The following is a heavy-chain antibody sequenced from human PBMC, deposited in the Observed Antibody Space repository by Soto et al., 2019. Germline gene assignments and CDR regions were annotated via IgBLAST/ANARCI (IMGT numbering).Heavy chain of an antibody. CDR3: ARARGYCTGASCSLFYFYGLDV. CDR2: VFHSGTT. J-gene: IGHJ6*02. CDR1: GDSITSGTNY. Sequence: VQLQESGPGLVKPSQTLSLTCTVSGDSITSGTNYWSWIRQSPGKGLEWVGFVFHSGTTFYNPSLQSRVLMSVDTSKNQFSLNVRSLTAADTAVYYCARARGYCTGASCSLFYFYGLDVWGQGTTVSVSS. V-gene: IGHV4-30-4*01. D-gene: IGHD2-8*02.